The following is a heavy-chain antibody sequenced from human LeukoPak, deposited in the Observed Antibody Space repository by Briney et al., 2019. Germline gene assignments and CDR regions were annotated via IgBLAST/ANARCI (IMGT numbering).Heavy chain of an antibody. CDR1: GGSFSGYY. J-gene: IGHJ5*02. D-gene: IGHD3-10*01. CDR2: MSHSGSA. V-gene: IGHV4-34*01. Sequence: PSETLSLTCAVYGGSFSGYYWTWIRQPPGKGLEWIGSMSHSGSAFYNPSLKSRVSISVDTSKNQFSLRVTSVTAADTALYYCARRSLREAYNRFDPWGQGTLVTVSS. CDR3: ARRSLREAYNRFDP.